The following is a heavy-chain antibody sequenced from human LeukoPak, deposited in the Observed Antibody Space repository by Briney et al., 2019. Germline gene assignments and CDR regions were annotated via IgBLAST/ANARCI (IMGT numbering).Heavy chain of an antibody. Sequence: PSETLSLPCTVSGGSFSSYYWRWVRQPPGKGLEWIGYIYHSGSTNYNPSLKSRVTISVDTSKNQFSLKLSSVTAADTAVYYCAREGYYGEVDYWGQGTLVTVSS. D-gene: IGHD4-17*01. CDR3: AREGYYGEVDY. J-gene: IGHJ4*02. CDR1: GGSFSSYY. CDR2: IYHSGST. V-gene: IGHV4-59*01.